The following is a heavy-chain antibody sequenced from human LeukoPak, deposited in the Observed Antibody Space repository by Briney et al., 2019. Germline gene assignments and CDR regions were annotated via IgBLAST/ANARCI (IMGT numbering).Heavy chain of an antibody. Sequence: GGSLRLSCAASGFTFSSYAMTWVRQAPGKGLEWVSTLVASGGRTYYADSVKGGFTISRDNSKNPLFLQMNSLRAEDTALYYCAKDAVAPGSGGDYFDVWGQGTLVAVSS. CDR3: AKDAVAPGSGGDYFDV. V-gene: IGHV3-23*01. CDR2: LVASGGRT. D-gene: IGHD3-10*01. J-gene: IGHJ4*02. CDR1: GFTFSSYA.